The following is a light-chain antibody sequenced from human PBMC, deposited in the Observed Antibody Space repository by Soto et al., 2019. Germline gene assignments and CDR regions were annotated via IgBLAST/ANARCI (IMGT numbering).Light chain of an antibody. Sequence: DIQMTQSPSTLSASVGDRVTITCRASQSISSWLAWYQQKPGKAPKLLIYDASSLESGVPSRFSGSGSGAEFTLTISRLEPEDFAVYYCQQYGSSRQTFGQGTKVDIK. CDR2: DAS. CDR3: QQYGSSRQT. CDR1: QSISSW. V-gene: IGKV1-5*01. J-gene: IGKJ1*01.